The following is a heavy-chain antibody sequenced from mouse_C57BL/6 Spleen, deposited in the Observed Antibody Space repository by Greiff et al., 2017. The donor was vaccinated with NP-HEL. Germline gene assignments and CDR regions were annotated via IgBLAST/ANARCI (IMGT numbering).Heavy chain of an antibody. J-gene: IGHJ2*01. CDR2: ISDGGSYT. Sequence: EVKLMESGGGLVKPGGSLKLSCAASGFTFSSYAMSWVRQTPEKRLEWVATISDGGSYTYYPDNVKGRFTISRDNAKNNLYLQMSHLKSEDTAMYYCARDRGGYGYDFDYWGQGTTLTVSS. CDR1: GFTFSSYA. V-gene: IGHV5-4*01. D-gene: IGHD2-2*01. CDR3: ARDRGGYGYDFDY.